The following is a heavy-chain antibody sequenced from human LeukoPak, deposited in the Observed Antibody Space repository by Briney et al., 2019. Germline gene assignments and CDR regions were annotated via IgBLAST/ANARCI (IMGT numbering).Heavy chain of an antibody. CDR2: ISGSGGST. V-gene: IGHV3-23*01. Sequence: PGGSLRLSCAASGFTFSSYGMSWVRQAPGKGLEWVSAISGSGGSTYYADSVKGRFTISRDNSKNTLYLQMNSLRAEDTAVYYCAREWVIAAAGTNWFDPWGQGTLVTVSS. CDR1: GFTFSSYG. D-gene: IGHD6-13*01. CDR3: AREWVIAAAGTNWFDP. J-gene: IGHJ5*02.